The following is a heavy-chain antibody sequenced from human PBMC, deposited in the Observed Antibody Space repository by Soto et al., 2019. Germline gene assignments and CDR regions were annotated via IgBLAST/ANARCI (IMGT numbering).Heavy chain of an antibody. D-gene: IGHD5-12*01. Sequence: GGSLRLSCAASGFTFSSYAMHWVRKAPGKGLEWVAVISYDGSNKYYADSVKCRFTISRDNSKNTLYLQMNSLRAEDTAVYYCASYPYGGYPTSGDYFDYWGQGTLVTVSS. J-gene: IGHJ4*02. CDR2: ISYDGSNK. V-gene: IGHV3-30-3*01. CDR1: GFTFSSYA. CDR3: ASYPYGGYPTSGDYFDY.